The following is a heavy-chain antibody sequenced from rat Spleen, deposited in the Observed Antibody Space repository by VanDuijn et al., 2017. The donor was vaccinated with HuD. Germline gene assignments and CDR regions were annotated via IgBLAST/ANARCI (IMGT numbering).Heavy chain of an antibody. D-gene: IGHD1-10*01. J-gene: IGHJ1*01. CDR2: ISPSGGTT. CDR3: ARRNNYYWYFDF. V-gene: IGHV5-25*01. CDR1: GFTFSDYD. Sequence: EVQLVESGGGLVQPGRSLTLSCAASGFTFSDYDMAWVRQAPTKGLEWVASISPSGGTTYYRDSVKGRFTVSRDDAKSTLYLQMDSLGSEDTATYYCARRNNYYWYFDFWGPGTMVTVSS.